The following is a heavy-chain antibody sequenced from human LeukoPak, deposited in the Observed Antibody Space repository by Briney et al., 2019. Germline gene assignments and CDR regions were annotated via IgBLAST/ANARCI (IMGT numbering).Heavy chain of an antibody. CDR1: GGSISGFY. D-gene: IGHD2-15*01. V-gene: IGHV4-59*01. J-gene: IGHJ4*02. CDR3: ARGVVAAPQTFDY. Sequence: PSETLSLTCTVSGGSISGFYWSWIRQPPGKGLEWIGYIYYTGSTNYNPSLKSRVTISVDTSKNQFSLKLSSVTAADTAVYYCARGVVAAPQTFDYWGQGTLVAASS. CDR2: IYYTGST.